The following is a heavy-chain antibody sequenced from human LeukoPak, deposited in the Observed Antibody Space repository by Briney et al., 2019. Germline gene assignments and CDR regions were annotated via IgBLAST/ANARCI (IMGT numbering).Heavy chain of an antibody. CDR2: IYYSGST. V-gene: IGHV4-39*07. CDR1: GVSISSSSYY. CDR3: ASRTVTTTPDRCYFDY. D-gene: IGHD4-17*01. Sequence: TPSETLSLTCTVSGVSISSSSYYWGWIRQPPGKGLGWIGSIYYSGSTYYNPSLKSRVTRSVDTSKNQFSLKLSSVTAADTAVYYCASRTVTTTPDRCYFDYWGQGTLVTVSS. J-gene: IGHJ4*02.